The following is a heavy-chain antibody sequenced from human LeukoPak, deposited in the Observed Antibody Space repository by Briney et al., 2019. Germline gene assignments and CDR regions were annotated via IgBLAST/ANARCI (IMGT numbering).Heavy chain of an antibody. D-gene: IGHD6-13*01. V-gene: IGHV3-48*04. CDR1: GFTFSSYS. CDR2: ISSSSSTI. J-gene: IGHJ5*02. CDR3: ARDISSSSWNWFDP. Sequence: GGSLRLSCAASGFTFSSYSMNWVRQAPGKGLEWVSYISSSSSTIYYADSVKGRFTISRDNAKNSLYLQMNSLRAEDTAVYYCARDISSSSWNWFDPWGQGTLVTVSS.